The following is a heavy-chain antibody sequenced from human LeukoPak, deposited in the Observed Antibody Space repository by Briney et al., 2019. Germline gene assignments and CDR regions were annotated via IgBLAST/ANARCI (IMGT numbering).Heavy chain of an antibody. D-gene: IGHD5-18*01. Sequence: GGSLRLSCAASGFTFSSYAMSWVRQAPGKGLEWVSAISGSGGSTYYADSVKGRFTISRDNSKNTLYLQMNSLRAEDTAVYYCARDLSGIAGYTYGRGIDYWGQGTLVTVSP. J-gene: IGHJ4*02. CDR3: ARDLSGIAGYTYGRGIDY. CDR2: ISGSGGST. CDR1: GFTFSSYA. V-gene: IGHV3-23*01.